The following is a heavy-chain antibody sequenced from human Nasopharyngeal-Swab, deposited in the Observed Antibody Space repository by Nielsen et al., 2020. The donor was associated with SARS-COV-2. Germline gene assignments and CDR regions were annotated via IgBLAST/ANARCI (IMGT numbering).Heavy chain of an antibody. CDR3: ARDRDYAGAFDI. D-gene: IGHD2-2*01. V-gene: IGHV3-7*01. CDR2: IKQDGSEK. CDR1: GFTFSSYW. J-gene: IGHJ3*02. Sequence: LSLTCAASGFTFSSYWMSWVRQAPGKGLEWVANIKQDGSEKYYVDSVKGRFTISRDNAMNSLYLQMNSLRAEDTAVYYCARDRDYAGAFDIWGQGTMVTVSS.